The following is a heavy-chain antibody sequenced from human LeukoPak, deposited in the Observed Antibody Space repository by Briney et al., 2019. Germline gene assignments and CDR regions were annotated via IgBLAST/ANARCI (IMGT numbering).Heavy chain of an antibody. V-gene: IGHV3-23*01. CDR3: AKGPGYYYGMDV. D-gene: IGHD2-2*01. CDR2: ISGSGGST. CDR1: GFTFSSYA. J-gene: IGHJ6*02. Sequence: LGGSLRLSCAASGFTFSSYAMSWVRQAPGKGLEWVSAISGSGGSTYYADSVKGRFTISRDNAKNSLYLQMNSLRAEDTALYYCAKGPGYYYGMDVWGQGTTVTVSS.